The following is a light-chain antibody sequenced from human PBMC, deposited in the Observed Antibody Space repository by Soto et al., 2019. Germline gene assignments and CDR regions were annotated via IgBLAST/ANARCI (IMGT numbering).Light chain of an antibody. CDR2: TNN. J-gene: IGLJ3*02. CDR3: AAWDDSLSGWV. V-gene: IGLV1-47*01. CDR1: NSNIGSNY. Sequence: QAVVTQSPSASGTPGQRVTISCSGRNSNIGSNYVYWYQQVPGTAPKLLIYTNNQRPSGVPDRFSGSKSATSASLAIGGLRSEDEADYYCAAWDDSLSGWVFGGGTKLTVL.